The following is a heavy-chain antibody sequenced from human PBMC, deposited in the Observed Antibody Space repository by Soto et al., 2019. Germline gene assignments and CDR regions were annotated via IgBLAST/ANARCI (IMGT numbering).Heavy chain of an antibody. J-gene: IGHJ4*02. D-gene: IGHD1-26*01. V-gene: IGHV3-48*03. CDR2: ISSSGSTI. CDR1: GFTFSSYE. CDR3: ARDQGRRELLYFDY. Sequence: QPGGSLRLSCAASGFTFSSYEMNWVRQAPGKWLEWVSYISSSGSTIYYADSVKGRFTISRDNAKNSLYLQMNSLRAEDTAVYYCARDQGRRELLYFDYWGQGTMVTVSS.